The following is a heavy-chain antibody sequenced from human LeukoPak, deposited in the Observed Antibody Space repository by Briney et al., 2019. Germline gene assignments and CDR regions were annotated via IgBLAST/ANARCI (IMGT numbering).Heavy chain of an antibody. V-gene: IGHV3-30*02. D-gene: IGHD3-22*01. CDR3: AKDYYDSSGYYLGGY. Sequence: GGSLRLSCAASGFTFSSYNMNWVRQAPGKGLEWVAFIRYDGSNKYYADSVKGRFTISRDNSKNTLYLQMNSLRAEDTAVYYCAKDYYDSSGYYLGGYWGQGTLVTVSS. CDR2: IRYDGSNK. CDR1: GFTFSSYN. J-gene: IGHJ4*02.